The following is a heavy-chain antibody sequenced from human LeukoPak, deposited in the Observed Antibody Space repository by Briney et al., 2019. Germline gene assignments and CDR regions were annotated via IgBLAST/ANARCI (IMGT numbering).Heavy chain of an antibody. Sequence: GGSLRLSCAASGFTFSSYWIHWVRQGPGKGLVWVSRVNSDGSSGSYADSVKGRFTISRDNAKNTLYLQMKSLGAEDTAVYYCARETRLLRAFDLWGQGTMVTVSS. V-gene: IGHV3-74*01. CDR1: GFTFSSYW. J-gene: IGHJ3*01. D-gene: IGHD2-15*01. CDR2: VNSDGSSG. CDR3: ARETRLLRAFDL.